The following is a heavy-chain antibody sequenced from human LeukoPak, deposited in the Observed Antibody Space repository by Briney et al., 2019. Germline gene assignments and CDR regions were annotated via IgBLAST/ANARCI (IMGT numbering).Heavy chain of an antibody. V-gene: IGHV3-43*01. Sequence: PGGSLRLSCAASGFTFDDYTMHWVRQAPGKGLEWVSLISWDGGSTYYADSVKGRFTISRDNSKNSLYLQMNSLRTEDTALYYCAKDIDDSSGVDYWGQGTLVTVSS. J-gene: IGHJ4*02. CDR3: AKDIDDSSGVDY. CDR2: ISWDGGST. D-gene: IGHD3-22*01. CDR1: GFTFDDYT.